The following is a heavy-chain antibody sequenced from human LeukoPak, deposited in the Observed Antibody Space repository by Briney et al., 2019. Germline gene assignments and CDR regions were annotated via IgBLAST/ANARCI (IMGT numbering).Heavy chain of an antibody. D-gene: IGHD3-22*01. CDR3: ARGYYYDSSGYETPPFDY. CDR1: GGPFSGYY. CDR2: INHSGST. V-gene: IGHV4-34*01. J-gene: IGHJ4*02. Sequence: SETLSLTCAVYGGPFSGYYWSWIRQPPGKGLEWIGEINHSGSTNYNPSLKSRVTISVDTSKNQFSLKLSSVTAADTAVYYCARGYYYDSSGYETPPFDYWGQGTLVTVSS.